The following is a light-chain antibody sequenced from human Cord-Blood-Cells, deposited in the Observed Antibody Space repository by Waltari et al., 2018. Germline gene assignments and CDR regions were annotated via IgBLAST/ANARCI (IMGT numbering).Light chain of an antibody. Sequence: DIQMTQSPSSLSASVGDRVTITCRASQGISNYLAWYQQKPGKVPKLLIYAASTLQSGVPSRFSGSGSGTEFTLTISSLQPEDVATYYCQKYNSAPTFGQGTKVEIK. V-gene: IGKV1-27*01. CDR3: QKYNSAPT. J-gene: IGKJ1*01. CDR1: QGISNY. CDR2: AAS.